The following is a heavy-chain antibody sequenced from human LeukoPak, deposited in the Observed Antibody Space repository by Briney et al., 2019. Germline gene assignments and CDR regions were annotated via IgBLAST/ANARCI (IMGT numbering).Heavy chain of an antibody. CDR3: ARLYCSGGSCYSSYYYYMDV. D-gene: IGHD2-15*01. CDR1: GYTFTSYD. Sequence: ASVKVSCKASGYTFTSYDINWVRQATGQGLEWMGWMNPNSGNTGYAQKFQGRVTMTRNTSISTAYMELSSLRSEDMAVYYCARLYCSGGSCYSSYYYYMDVWGKGTTVTVSS. CDR2: MNPNSGNT. V-gene: IGHV1-8*01. J-gene: IGHJ6*03.